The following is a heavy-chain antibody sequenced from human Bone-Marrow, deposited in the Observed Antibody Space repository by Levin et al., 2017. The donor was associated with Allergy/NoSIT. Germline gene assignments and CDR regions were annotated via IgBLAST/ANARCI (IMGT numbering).Heavy chain of an antibody. CDR2: ISYDGSNK. D-gene: IGHD4-17*01. CDR1: GFTFSSYA. CDR3: ASQTYGDTGTYYFDY. J-gene: IGHJ4*02. V-gene: IGHV3-30-3*01. Sequence: GGSLRLSCAASGFTFSSYAMHWVRQAPGKGLEWVAVISYDGSNKYYADSVKGRFTISRDNSKNTLYLQMNSLRAEDTAVYYCASQTYGDTGTYYFDYWGQGTLVTVSS.